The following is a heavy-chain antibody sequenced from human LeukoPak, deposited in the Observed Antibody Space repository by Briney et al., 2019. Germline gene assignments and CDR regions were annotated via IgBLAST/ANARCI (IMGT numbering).Heavy chain of an antibody. Sequence: GGSLRLSCSASGLTLSGYWMHWVRQIPGKGLVWVSRIDSDGSGASYADSVKGRFTISRDDVKNMLYLQMNSLRVEDTGLYYCSTVEHFWGQGTLVTVSS. CDR2: IDSDGSGA. V-gene: IGHV3-74*01. CDR3: STVEHF. D-gene: IGHD1/OR15-1a*01. J-gene: IGHJ4*02. CDR1: GLTLSGYW.